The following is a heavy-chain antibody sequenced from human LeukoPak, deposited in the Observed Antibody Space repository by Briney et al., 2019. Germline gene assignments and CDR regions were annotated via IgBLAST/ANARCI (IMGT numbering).Heavy chain of an antibody. V-gene: IGHV3-23*01. CDR1: GITLSNYG. CDR3: AKRGVVIRVILVGFHKEANYFDS. CDR2: ISGSGGRT. D-gene: IGHD3-22*01. Sequence: GGSLRLSCAVSGITLSNYGMSWVRQAPGKGLEWVAGISGSGGRTNYADSVKGRFTVSRDNPKNTFYLQMNSLRAEDTAVYFCAKRGVVIRVILVGFHKEANYFDSWGQGALVTVSS. J-gene: IGHJ4*02.